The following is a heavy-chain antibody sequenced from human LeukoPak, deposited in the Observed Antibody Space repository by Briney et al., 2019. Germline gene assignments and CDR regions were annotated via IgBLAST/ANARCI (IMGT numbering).Heavy chain of an antibody. CDR2: ISAGGGNT. J-gene: IGHJ4*02. V-gene: IGHV3-23*01. Sequence: QTGGSLRLSCAASGFTFSSYAMTWVRQAPGKGLEWVSVISAGGGNTYYADSVKGRFTISRDNSKNTLYVQMNSLRAEDTAVYYCAKGGAFSNYVRYFDYWGQGTLVTVSS. D-gene: IGHD4-11*01. CDR3: AKGGAFSNYVRYFDY. CDR1: GFTFSSYA.